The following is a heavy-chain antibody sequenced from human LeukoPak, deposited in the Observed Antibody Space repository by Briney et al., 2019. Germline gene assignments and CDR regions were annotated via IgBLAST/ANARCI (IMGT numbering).Heavy chain of an antibody. Sequence: PGGSLRLSCAASGFTFSSYAMNWVRQAPGKGLEWVSSISGSGGTTYYADSVKGRFTISRDNSKNTLYLQMNSLRAEDTAVYYCAKDGQYSTGWYFDYWGQGTLVTVSS. J-gene: IGHJ4*02. V-gene: IGHV3-23*01. CDR1: GFTFSSYA. D-gene: IGHD6-19*01. CDR3: AKDGQYSTGWYFDY. CDR2: ISGSGGTT.